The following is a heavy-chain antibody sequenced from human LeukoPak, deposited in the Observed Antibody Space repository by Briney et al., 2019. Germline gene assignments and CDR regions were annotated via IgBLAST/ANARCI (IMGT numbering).Heavy chain of an antibody. J-gene: IGHJ3*02. D-gene: IGHD1-26*01. Sequence: SETLSLTCTVSGGSIRSSGDFWNWIRQHPGKGLEWIGYISNSGTTYYNPSLKSRVTMSVDTSENQFSLKLSSVTAADTAVYYCARVPALPFGAFDIWGQGTMVTVSS. CDR2: ISNSGTT. CDR3: ARVPALPFGAFDI. CDR1: GGSIRSSGDF. V-gene: IGHV4-31*03.